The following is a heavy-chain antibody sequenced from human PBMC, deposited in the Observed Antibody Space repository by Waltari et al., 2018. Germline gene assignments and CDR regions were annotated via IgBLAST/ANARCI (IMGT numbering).Heavy chain of an antibody. CDR2: INSDGSGT. CDR1: GFTFRSYW. Sequence: EVQLVESGGGLVQPGGSLRLSCAASGFTFRSYWMHWARQPPGKGLVWLSRINSDGSGTIYADSVKGRFTISRDNGKNTLYLQMNSLRAEDTAVYYCARVAPNWSVDLWGRGTLVTVSS. CDR3: ARVAPNWSVDL. J-gene: IGHJ2*01. V-gene: IGHV3-74*01.